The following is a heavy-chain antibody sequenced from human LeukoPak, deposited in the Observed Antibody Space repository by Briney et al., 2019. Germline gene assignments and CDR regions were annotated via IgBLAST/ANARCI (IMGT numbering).Heavy chain of an antibody. Sequence: PSETLSLTCTVSGGSVSSYYWSWIRQPPGKGLEWIGYIYYSGRTNYNPSLKSRVIISVDTSKNQFSLKLSSVTAADTAVYYCARYYYDSSGYSHGVDVWGQGTTVTVSS. V-gene: IGHV4-59*02. CDR2: IYYSGRT. CDR3: ARYYYDSSGYSHGVDV. D-gene: IGHD3-22*01. J-gene: IGHJ6*02. CDR1: GGSVSSYY.